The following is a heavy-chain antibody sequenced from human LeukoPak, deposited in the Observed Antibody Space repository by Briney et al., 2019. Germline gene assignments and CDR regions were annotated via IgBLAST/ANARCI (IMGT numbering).Heavy chain of an antibody. D-gene: IGHD3-22*01. CDR3: ARGADSSGYNIADY. V-gene: IGHV4-34*01. Sequence: SETLSLTCAVYGGSFSGYYWSWIRQPPGKGLEWIGEINHSGSTNYNPSLKSRVTISVDTSKNQFSLKLSSVTAADTAVYYCARGADSSGYNIADYWGQGTLVTVSS. J-gene: IGHJ4*02. CDR2: INHSGST. CDR1: GGSFSGYY.